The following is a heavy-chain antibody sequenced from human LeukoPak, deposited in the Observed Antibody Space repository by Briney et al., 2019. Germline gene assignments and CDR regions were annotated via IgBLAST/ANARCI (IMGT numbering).Heavy chain of an antibody. CDR2: IYTGGNT. J-gene: IGHJ4*02. Sequence: GRSLRLSCAASGFTVSGNYMSWVRQAPGRGLEWVSVIYTGGNTYYADSVKGRFTISRDSSKYTLYLQMNSLRGEDTAVYYCARDGRRGPDCNGGGCYFVPGQWGQGTVVTVSS. D-gene: IGHD2-15*01. V-gene: IGHV3-66*01. CDR1: GFTVSGNY. CDR3: ARDGRRGPDCNGGGCYFVPGQ.